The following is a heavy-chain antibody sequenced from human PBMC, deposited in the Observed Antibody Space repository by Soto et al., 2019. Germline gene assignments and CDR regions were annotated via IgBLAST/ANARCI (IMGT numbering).Heavy chain of an antibody. CDR1: GFTFNNYG. J-gene: IGHJ6*02. D-gene: IGHD2-15*01. Sequence: PGGSLRLSCAASGFTFNNYGMNWVRQAPGKGLEWVAIISNDGSNKYYIESVRGRFTISRDNSKNMLFLQMNSLRVEDTAVYFCTKDGRFDSDGSLYYYYYGMDVWGQGTMVTVSS. V-gene: IGHV3-30*18. CDR2: ISNDGSNK. CDR3: TKDGRFDSDGSLYYYYYGMDV.